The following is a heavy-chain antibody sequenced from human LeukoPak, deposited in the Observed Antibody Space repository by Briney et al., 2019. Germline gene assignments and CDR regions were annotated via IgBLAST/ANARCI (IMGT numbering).Heavy chain of an antibody. CDR3: ARRRWLQSEFDY. D-gene: IGHD5-24*01. J-gene: IGHJ4*01. V-gene: IGHV3-7*01. Sequence: GGSLRLPCAASGFTFSRHPMSWVRQAPGKGLEWVANINEDGSEKYYADSVKGRFSVSRDNAKNSLYVQMNSLKAEDTAVYYCARRRWLQSEFDYWGQGTMVTVSS. CDR1: GFTFSRHP. CDR2: INEDGSEK.